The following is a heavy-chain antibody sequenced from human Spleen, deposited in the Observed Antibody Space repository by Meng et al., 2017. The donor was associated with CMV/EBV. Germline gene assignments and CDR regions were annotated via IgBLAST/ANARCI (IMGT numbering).Heavy chain of an antibody. Sequence: GESLKISCAASGFTFNSYGMHWVRQAPGKGLEWVAFLRFDGSNKYYADSVKGRFTVSRGNSQNTLFLQMNGLRAEDTAVYYCAKDLTYFPANSGSIKPYYYYAMDVWGQGTTVTVSS. J-gene: IGHJ6*02. V-gene: IGHV3-30*02. CDR3: AKDLTYFPANSGSIKPYYYYAMDV. D-gene: IGHD3-22*01. CDR1: GFTFNSYG. CDR2: LRFDGSNK.